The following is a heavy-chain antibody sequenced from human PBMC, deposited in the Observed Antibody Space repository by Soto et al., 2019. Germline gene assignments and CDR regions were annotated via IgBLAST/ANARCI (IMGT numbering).Heavy chain of an antibody. CDR1: AFTFSDYA. CDR3: ARVVDYCDPYYYYGMDV. V-gene: IGHV3-11*06. D-gene: IGHD3-22*01. Sequence: GSLRLSCAASAFTFSDYAMSWIRQAPGKGLEWVSYISSSSSYTNYADSVKGRFTISRDNAKNSLYLQMNSLRAEDTAVYYCARVVDYCDPYYYYGMDVWGQGTTVTVSS. CDR2: ISSSSSYT. J-gene: IGHJ6*02.